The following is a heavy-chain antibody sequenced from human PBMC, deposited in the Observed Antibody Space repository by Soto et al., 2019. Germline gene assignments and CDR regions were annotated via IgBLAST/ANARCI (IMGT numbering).Heavy chain of an antibody. Sequence: GGSLRLSCAASGFTFSSYAMSWVRQAPGKGLEWVSAISGSGGSTYYADSVKGRFTISRDNSKNTLYLQMNSLRAEDTAVYYCAKLVVVITWRYYFDYWGQGTLVTVSS. V-gene: IGHV3-23*01. D-gene: IGHD3-22*01. CDR1: GFTFSSYA. J-gene: IGHJ4*02. CDR3: AKLVVVITWRYYFDY. CDR2: ISGSGGST.